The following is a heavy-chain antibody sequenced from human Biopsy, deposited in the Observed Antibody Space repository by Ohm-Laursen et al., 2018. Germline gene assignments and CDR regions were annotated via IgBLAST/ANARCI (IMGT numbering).Heavy chain of an antibody. CDR1: GGSISSYY. CDR2: IYYTGST. CDR3: ARRGSGGRSFDY. V-gene: IGHV4-59*08. D-gene: IGHD2-15*01. J-gene: IGHJ4*02. Sequence: SETLSLTCTVSGGSISSYYWSWIRQPPGKGLEWIGYIYYTGSTNYNPSLKSRVTISADTSKNQFSLKLGSATVADTAVFYCARRGSGGRSFDYWGQGSLVTVSS.